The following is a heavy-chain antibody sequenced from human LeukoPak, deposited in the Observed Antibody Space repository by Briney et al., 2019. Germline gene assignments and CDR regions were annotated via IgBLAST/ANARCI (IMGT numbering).Heavy chain of an antibody. CDR1: GFTFNTYA. CDR3: ARTLTTVNQHYYYMDI. D-gene: IGHD4-17*01. J-gene: IGHJ6*03. Sequence: GGSLRLSCAASGFTFNTYAMHWVRQAPGKGLEWLAVISFDGSNQYHAESVKGRFTISRDNSKNTLSLQMTTLTPEDTAVYYCARTLTTVNQHYYYMDIWGNGTRVTVSS. CDR2: ISFDGSNQ. V-gene: IGHV3-30*01.